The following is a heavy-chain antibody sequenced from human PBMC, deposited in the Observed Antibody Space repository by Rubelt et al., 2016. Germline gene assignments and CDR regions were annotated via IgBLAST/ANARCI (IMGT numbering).Heavy chain of an antibody. D-gene: IGHD4-17*01. V-gene: IGHV1-2*04. CDR3: ARAGYGDYRDYYYYGMDV. J-gene: IGHJ6*02. Sequence: QVQLVQSGAEVKKPGASVKVSCKASGYTFTGYYMHWVRQAPGQGLEWMGWINPNSGGTNYAQKFQCWVTMTRDTSISTAYMELSRLRSDDTAVYYCARAGYGDYRDYYYYGMDVWGQGTTVTVSS. CDR2: INPNSGGT. CDR1: GYTFTGYY.